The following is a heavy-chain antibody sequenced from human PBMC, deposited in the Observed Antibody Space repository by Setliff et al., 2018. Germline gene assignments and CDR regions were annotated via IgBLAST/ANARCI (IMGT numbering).Heavy chain of an antibody. CDR2: ISTDDGDT. Sequence: ASVKVFCKASGYTFTTHGISWVRQAPGQGLEWMGWISTDDGDTNFAQKFQGRVTLTTDTSTGTAYMELRSLTFDDTAVYYCARDWFCSGGDCSDVFDFWGQGTMVTV. J-gene: IGHJ3*01. D-gene: IGHD2-21*02. V-gene: IGHV1-18*01. CDR1: GYTFTTHG. CDR3: ARDWFCSGGDCSDVFDF.